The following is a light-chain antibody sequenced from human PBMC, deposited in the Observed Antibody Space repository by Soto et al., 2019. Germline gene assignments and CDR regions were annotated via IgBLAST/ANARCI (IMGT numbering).Light chain of an antibody. CDR3: QQRSKCPLT. J-gene: IGKJ1*01. CDR2: DAS. CDR1: QSVSSY. V-gene: IGKV3-11*01. Sequence: EIGLTQSPATLSLSPGERATLSCRASQSVSSYFAWYQQKPGQAPRLLIFDASNRATGIPARFSGSGSGTDFTLTSSSLEPEDLSVYYFQQRSKCPLTFGQGTKVELK.